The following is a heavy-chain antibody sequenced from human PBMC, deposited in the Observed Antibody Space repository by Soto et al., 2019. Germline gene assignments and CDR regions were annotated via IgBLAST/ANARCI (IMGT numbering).Heavy chain of an antibody. CDR3: AREEYTAPRTPHSSYYMDF. Sequence: SVKVSCKASGGTFSSYTISWVRQAPGQGLEWMGRIIPILGIANYAQKFQGRVTITADKSTSTASMELSSLRSEDTAVYYCAREEYTAPRTPHSSYYMDFWEKGTTDTAS. CDR1: GGTFSSYT. CDR2: IIPILGIA. V-gene: IGHV1-69*04. D-gene: IGHD1-1*01. J-gene: IGHJ6*03.